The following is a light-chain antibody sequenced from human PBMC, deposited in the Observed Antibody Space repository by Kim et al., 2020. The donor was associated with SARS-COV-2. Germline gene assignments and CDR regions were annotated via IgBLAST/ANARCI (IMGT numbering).Light chain of an antibody. J-gene: IGKJ2*01. Sequence: EIVLTQSPGTLSLSPGERGTLSCRASQSVSRSYLAWYQQKPGQAPRLLIYGASSRATGIPDRFSGSGSGTDFTLTISRLEPEDFAVYYCQQYCSSPYTFGQGTKVDIK. CDR2: GAS. CDR1: QSVSRSY. CDR3: QQYCSSPYT. V-gene: IGKV3-20*01.